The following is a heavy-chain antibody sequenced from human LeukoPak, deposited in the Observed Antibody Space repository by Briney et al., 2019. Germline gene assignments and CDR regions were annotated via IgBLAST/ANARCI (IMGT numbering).Heavy chain of an antibody. J-gene: IGHJ3*02. V-gene: IGHV3-30*18. CDR2: ISYDGSNK. D-gene: IGHD3-10*01. CDR1: GFTFSSYG. Sequence: PGGSLRLSCAASGFTFSSYGMHWVRQAPGKGLEWVAVISYDGSNKYYADSVKGRFTISRDNSENTLYLQMNSLRAEDTAVYYCAKDERGETEWFGAPSSAFDIWGQGTMVTVSS. CDR3: AKDERGETEWFGAPSSAFDI.